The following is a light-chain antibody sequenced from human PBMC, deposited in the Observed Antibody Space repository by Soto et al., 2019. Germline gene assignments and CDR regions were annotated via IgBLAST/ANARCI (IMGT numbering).Light chain of an antibody. CDR3: MQGIHLPNT. V-gene: IGKV1-5*03. CDR1: QSISSW. J-gene: IGKJ5*01. Sequence: DIQMTQSPSTLSASVGDRVTITCRASQSISSWLAWYQQKPGKAPKLLIYKASSLETGVPSRFSGSGSGTDFTLKISRVEAEDVGLYYCMQGIHLPNTFGQGKRLEIK. CDR2: KAS.